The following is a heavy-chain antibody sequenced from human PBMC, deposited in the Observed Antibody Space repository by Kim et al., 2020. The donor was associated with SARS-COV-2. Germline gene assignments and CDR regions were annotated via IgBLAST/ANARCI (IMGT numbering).Heavy chain of an antibody. CDR2: IRSDSSTM. Sequence: GGSLRLSCATSGFTFRSYSMNWVRQAPGKGLEWVSYIRSDSSTMYYADSVKGRFTISRDNAKNSLYLQMNSLRAEDTAVYYCARDPDYYGSSGYYQGGFDYRGQGTLVTVSS. J-gene: IGHJ4*02. D-gene: IGHD3-22*01. V-gene: IGHV3-48*04. CDR1: GFTFRSYS. CDR3: ARDPDYYGSSGYYQGGFDY.